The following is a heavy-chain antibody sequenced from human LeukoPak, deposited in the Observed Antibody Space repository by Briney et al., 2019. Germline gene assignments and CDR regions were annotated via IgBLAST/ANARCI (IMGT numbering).Heavy chain of an antibody. CDR2: IYYSGST. J-gene: IGHJ4*02. Sequence: PSETLSLTCTVSGGSVSSGSYYCSWIRQPPGKGLEWIGYIYYSGSTNYNPSLKSLVTISVDTSKNQFSLKLSSVTAADTAVYYCARERYDFWCGYYGKHYWGQGTLVTVSS. D-gene: IGHD3-3*01. CDR1: GGSVSSGSYY. V-gene: IGHV4-61*01. CDR3: ARERYDFWCGYYGKHY.